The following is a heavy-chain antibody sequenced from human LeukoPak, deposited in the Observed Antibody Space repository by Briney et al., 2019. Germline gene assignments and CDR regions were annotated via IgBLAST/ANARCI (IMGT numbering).Heavy chain of an antibody. CDR2: IYYTGRT. D-gene: IGHD1-1*01. CDR3: AQSLGSGNWIGNWFDP. J-gene: IGHJ5*02. CDR1: GGSISSSSHS. Sequence: SETLSLTCTVPGGSISSSSHSWGWIRQPPGKGLEWTGTIYYTGRTYYNPSLESRLTISVDTSKNQFSLKLTSVTAADTAIYYCAQSLGSGNWIGNWFDPWGQGTLVTVSS. V-gene: IGHV4-39*01.